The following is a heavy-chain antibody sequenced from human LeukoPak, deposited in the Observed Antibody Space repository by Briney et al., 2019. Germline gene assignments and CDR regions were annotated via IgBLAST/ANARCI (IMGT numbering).Heavy chain of an antibody. CDR3: ARGHYTHYYMDV. CDR1: GYTFTGYY. D-gene: IGHD2-2*02. Sequence: GASLKVSCKASGYTFTGYYMHWVRQAPGQGLEWVAWINSNTGATNYAQNVQGRITMTRDTSISTAYMELSRLSSDDTAVYYCARGHYTHYYMDVWGKGTTVTVSS. V-gene: IGHV1-2*02. J-gene: IGHJ6*03. CDR2: INSNTGAT.